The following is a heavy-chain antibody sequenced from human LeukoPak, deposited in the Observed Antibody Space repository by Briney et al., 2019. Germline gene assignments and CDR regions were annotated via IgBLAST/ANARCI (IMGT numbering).Heavy chain of an antibody. Sequence: GGSLRLSCAASGFTFSSYSMNWVRQAPGKGLEWVSSISSSSSYIYYADSVKGRFTISRDNAKNTVYLQMNSLRPDDTAVYYCVADSGNRSGGDFWGQGALVTVSS. CDR2: ISSSSSYI. CDR3: VADSGNRSGGDF. J-gene: IGHJ4*02. V-gene: IGHV3-21*01. D-gene: IGHD1-26*01. CDR1: GFTFSSYS.